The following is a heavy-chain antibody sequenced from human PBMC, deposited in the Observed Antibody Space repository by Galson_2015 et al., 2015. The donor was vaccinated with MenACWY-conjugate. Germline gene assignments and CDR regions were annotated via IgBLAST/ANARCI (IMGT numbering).Heavy chain of an antibody. CDR3: ARGVNLASMAGY. Sequence: ETLSLTCTVSGGSINSFYWSWIRQPPGKGLEWIGYMYYSGSANYNPSLKSRVTISVDTSKNQFSLTMTSVTAADTAVYYCARGVNLASMAGYWGQGTLVTVSS. D-gene: IGHD3-3*02. V-gene: IGHV4-59*01. CDR1: GGSINSFY. J-gene: IGHJ4*02. CDR2: MYYSGSA.